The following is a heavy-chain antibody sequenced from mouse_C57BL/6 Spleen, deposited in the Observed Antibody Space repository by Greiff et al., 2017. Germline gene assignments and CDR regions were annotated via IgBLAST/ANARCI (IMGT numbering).Heavy chain of an antibody. CDR1: GFSFNTYA. Sequence: EVQLVESGGGLVQPKGSLKLSCAASGFSFNTYALNWVRQAPGKGLEWVARIRSKSNNYATYYADSVKDRFTISRDDSESMLYLQMNNLKTEDTAMYYCVSPSPHYYAMDYWGQGTSVTVSS. J-gene: IGHJ4*01. CDR2: IRSKSNNYAT. CDR3: VSPSPHYYAMDY. V-gene: IGHV10-1*01.